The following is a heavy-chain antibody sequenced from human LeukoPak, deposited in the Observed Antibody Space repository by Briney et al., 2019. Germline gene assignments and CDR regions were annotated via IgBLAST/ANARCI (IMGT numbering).Heavy chain of an antibody. CDR1: GGTFRNYP. CDR3: AICSSTWSGDRPDS. CDR2: ILPIFRMT. J-gene: IGHJ4*02. Sequence: AASVKVSCKASGGTFRNYPISWVRQAPGQGLEWMGGILPIFRMTNYAEKFQGRVTITADESTTTAYLELNSLRSEDTAVYYCAICSSTWSGDRPDSWGQGSLVTVSS. D-gene: IGHD2-2*01. V-gene: IGHV1-69*01.